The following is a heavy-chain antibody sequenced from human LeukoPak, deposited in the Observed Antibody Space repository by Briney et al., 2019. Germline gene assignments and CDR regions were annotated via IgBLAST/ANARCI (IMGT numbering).Heavy chain of an antibody. CDR1: GGSFSGYY. Sequence: SETLSLTCAVYGGSFSGYYRSWLRQPPGKGLEWIGEINRSGSTNYNPSLKSRVTISVDTSKNHFSLRLSSVTAADTAVYYCARHTGYCSTTSCYIEFDHWGQGTLVTVSS. J-gene: IGHJ5*02. V-gene: IGHV4-34*01. CDR2: INRSGST. CDR3: ARHTGYCSTTSCYIEFDH. D-gene: IGHD2-2*01.